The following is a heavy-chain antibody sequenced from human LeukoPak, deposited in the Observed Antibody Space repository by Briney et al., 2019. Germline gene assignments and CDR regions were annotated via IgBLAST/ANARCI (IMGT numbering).Heavy chain of an antibody. CDR1: GFTFDDYA. D-gene: IGHD5-18*01. V-gene: IGHV3-9*01. CDR2: SSWNSGSI. Sequence: GGSLRLSCAASGFTFDDYAMHWVRHAPGRGLEWVSGSSWNSGSIGYADSVKGRFTISRDNAKNSLYLQMNSLRAEDTALYYCAKEGNPVDTAMVSDAFDIWGQGTMGTVSS. J-gene: IGHJ3*02. CDR3: AKEGNPVDTAMVSDAFDI.